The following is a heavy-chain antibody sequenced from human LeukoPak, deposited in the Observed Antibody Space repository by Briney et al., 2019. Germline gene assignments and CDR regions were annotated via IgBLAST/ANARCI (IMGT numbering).Heavy chain of an antibody. D-gene: IGHD6-13*01. Sequence: GLSVRLSCAASGFTFSSYAMHWVRQAPGKGLEWVAVISYDGSNKYYADSVKGRFTISRDNSKNTLYLQMNSLRAEDTAVYYCARDAQQLGYFDYWGQGTLVTVSS. V-gene: IGHV3-30-3*01. CDR1: GFTFSSYA. J-gene: IGHJ4*02. CDR3: ARDAQQLGYFDY. CDR2: ISYDGSNK.